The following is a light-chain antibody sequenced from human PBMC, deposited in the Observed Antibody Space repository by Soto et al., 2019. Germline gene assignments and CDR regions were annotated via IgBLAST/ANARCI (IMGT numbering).Light chain of an antibody. Sequence: EIVLTQSPGTLSLSPGERATLSCKASQSVSSSYLAWYQQKHGQPPRLLIYGASTRATGIPARFSGSGSGTEFTLTISSLQSEDFAVYFCHQYNNWPRTFGQGTRLEI. V-gene: IGKV3-15*01. CDR3: HQYNNWPRT. J-gene: IGKJ5*01. CDR2: GAS. CDR1: QSVSSSY.